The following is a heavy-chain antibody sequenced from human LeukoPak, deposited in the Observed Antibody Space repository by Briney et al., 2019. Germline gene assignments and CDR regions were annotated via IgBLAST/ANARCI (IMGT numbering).Heavy chain of an antibody. CDR3: AKKGYYDGSGYYMYYFDH. J-gene: IGHJ4*02. CDR1: GFTFSSYS. D-gene: IGHD3-22*01. Sequence: GGSLRLSCAGSGFTFSSYSMNWVRHAPGKGLEWVSYIGHTGSITDYADSVKGRFTISRDNSKNTLYLQMNSLRAEDTAVYYCAKKGYYDGSGYYMYYFDHWGQGTLVTVSS. CDR2: IGHTGSIT. V-gene: IGHV3-48*01.